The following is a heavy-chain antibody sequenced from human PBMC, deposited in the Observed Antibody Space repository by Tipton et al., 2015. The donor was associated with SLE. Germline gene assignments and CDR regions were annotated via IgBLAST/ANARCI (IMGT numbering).Heavy chain of an antibody. J-gene: IGHJ4*02. D-gene: IGHD1-7*01. Sequence: TLSLTCTVSGDSVGTNYWNWIRQPAGKGLEWIGRLYGSGSPTHYNPSLEGRVTVSVDTSQNQVSLKLTSVTAADTAVYYCARHWELNYYFDSWGQGALVTVSS. CDR2: LYGSGSPT. CDR3: ARHWELNYYFDS. CDR1: GDSVGTNY. V-gene: IGHV4-4*07.